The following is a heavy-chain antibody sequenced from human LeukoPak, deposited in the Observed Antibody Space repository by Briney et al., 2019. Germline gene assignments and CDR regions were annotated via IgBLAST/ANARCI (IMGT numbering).Heavy chain of an antibody. CDR3: AREDFCSRGNCFDP. Sequence: ASVKVSCKASGYTFTGYYIHWVRQAPGQGLEWMGWINPKSGGANYAQKFQGRVTMTRDTSISTAYMELSRLRSVDTAVYYCAREDFCSRGNCFDPWGQGTLVTVSS. D-gene: IGHD6-13*01. V-gene: IGHV1-2*02. CDR2: INPKSGGA. J-gene: IGHJ5*02. CDR1: GYTFTGYY.